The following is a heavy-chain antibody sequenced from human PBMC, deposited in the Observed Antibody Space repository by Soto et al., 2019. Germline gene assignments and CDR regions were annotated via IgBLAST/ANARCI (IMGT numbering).Heavy chain of an antibody. CDR3: ARLLDSTSFDY. J-gene: IGHJ4*02. Sequence: QLQLQESGPGLVKPSETLSLTCTVSGGSVSSSSYYWGWIRQPPGKGLEWIGSIYYSGNTYYNPSLKSRVTISVDTSKNQFSLKLSSVTAADTAVHYCARLLDSTSFDYWGQGTLVTVSS. CDR1: GGSVSSSSYY. CDR2: IYYSGNT. D-gene: IGHD6-13*01. V-gene: IGHV4-39*01.